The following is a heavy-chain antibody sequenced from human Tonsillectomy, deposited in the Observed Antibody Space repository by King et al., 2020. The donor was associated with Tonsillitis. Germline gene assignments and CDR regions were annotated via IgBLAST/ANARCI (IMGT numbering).Heavy chain of an antibody. J-gene: IGHJ4*02. CDR3: ARDGAPGGKSGKGADY. Sequence: VQLVESGAEVKKPGASVKVSCKASGYSFIGYYLHWIRQAPGQGLEWMGWINPNSGGTKYAQKFQGRVTMTRDTSISTAYMELSRLRSDDTAVYYCARDGAPGGKSGKGADYWGQGTLVTVSS. CDR1: GYSFIGYY. V-gene: IGHV1-2*02. D-gene: IGHD4-23*01. CDR2: INPNSGGT.